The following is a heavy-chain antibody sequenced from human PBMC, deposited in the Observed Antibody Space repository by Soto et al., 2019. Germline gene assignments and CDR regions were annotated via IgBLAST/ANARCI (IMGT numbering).Heavy chain of an antibody. CDR1: GFTFSSYS. V-gene: IGHV3-48*02. J-gene: IGHJ4*02. D-gene: IGHD3-22*01. Sequence: GGSLRLSCAASGFTFSSYSMNWVRQAPGMGLEWVSYISSSSSTIYYADSVKGRFTISRDNAKNSLYLQMNSLRDEDAAVYYCAGDKYDSSGYGRYWGQGTLVTVSS. CDR3: AGDKYDSSGYGRY. CDR2: ISSSSSTI.